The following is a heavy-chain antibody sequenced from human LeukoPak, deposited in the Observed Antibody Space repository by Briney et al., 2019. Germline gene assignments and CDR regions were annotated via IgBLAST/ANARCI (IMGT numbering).Heavy chain of an antibody. D-gene: IGHD3-10*01. J-gene: IGHJ6*02. CDR1: GFTFSSYA. CDR3: ARFPPDPVLLWFGEPYGMDV. Sequence: GSLRLSCAASGFTFSSYAMSWVRQPPGKGLEWIGEINHSGSTNYNPSLKSRVTISVDTSKNQFSLKLSSVTAADTAVYYCARFPPDPVLLWFGEPYGMDVWGQGTTVTVSS. V-gene: IGHV4-34*01. CDR2: INHSGST.